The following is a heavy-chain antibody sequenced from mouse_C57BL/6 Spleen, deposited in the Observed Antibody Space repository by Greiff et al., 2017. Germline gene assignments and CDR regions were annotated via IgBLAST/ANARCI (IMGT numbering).Heavy chain of an antibody. D-gene: IGHD1-1*01. J-gene: IGHJ3*01. Sequence: QVQLKQSGPELVKPGASVKISCKASGYAFSSSWMNWVKQRPGKGLEWIGRIYPGDGDTNYNGKFKGKATLTADKSSSTAYMQLSSLSSEDSAVYFCARSYSGSSYVEGACWGQGTLVTVSA. CDR1: GYAFSSSW. CDR2: IYPGDGDT. V-gene: IGHV1-82*01. CDR3: ARSYSGSSYVEGAC.